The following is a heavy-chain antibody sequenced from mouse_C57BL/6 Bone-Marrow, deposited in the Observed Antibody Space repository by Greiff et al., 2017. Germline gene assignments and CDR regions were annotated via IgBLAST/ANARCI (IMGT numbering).Heavy chain of an antibody. V-gene: IGHV1-81*01. Sequence: VQLVESGAELARPGASVKLSCKASGYTFTSYGISWVKQRTGQGLEWIGEIYPRSGNTYYNEKFKGKATLTADKSSSTAYMELRSLTSEDSAVYFCARGYYDYEGYWGQGTSVTVSS. CDR2: IYPRSGNT. D-gene: IGHD2-4*01. CDR1: GYTFTSYG. CDR3: ARGYYDYEGY. J-gene: IGHJ4*01.